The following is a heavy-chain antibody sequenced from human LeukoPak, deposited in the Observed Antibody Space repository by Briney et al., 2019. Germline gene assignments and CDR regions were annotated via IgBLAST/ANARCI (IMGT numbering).Heavy chain of an antibody. J-gene: IGHJ4*02. V-gene: IGHV3-30-3*01. D-gene: IGHD3-9*01. CDR1: RFTFSNYA. CDR3: AKGAAKLRYFDWPSRGFDY. CDR2: TSYDGSDN. Sequence: PGGSLGLSCAASRFTFSNYAMHWVRQAPGKGLEWVAVTSYDGSDNFYADSVKGRFTISRDNSKNTLYLQMDSLRAGDTAVYYCAKGAAKLRYFDWPSRGFDYWGPGALVTVSS.